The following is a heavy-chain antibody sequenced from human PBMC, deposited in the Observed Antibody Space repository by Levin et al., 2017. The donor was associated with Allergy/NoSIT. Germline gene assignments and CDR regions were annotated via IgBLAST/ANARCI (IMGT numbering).Heavy chain of an antibody. Sequence: GRFTISRDDSKNTAYLQMNSLKTEDTAVYYCSREFIAAPGPYFWDGMDVWGQGTTVTVSS. CDR3: SREFIAAPGPYFWDGMDV. D-gene: IGHD6-13*01. V-gene: IGHV3-73*01. J-gene: IGHJ6*02.